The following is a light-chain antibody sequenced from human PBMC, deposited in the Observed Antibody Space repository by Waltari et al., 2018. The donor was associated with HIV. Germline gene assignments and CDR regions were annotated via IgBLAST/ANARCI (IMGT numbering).Light chain of an antibody. CDR1: QSVLYSSNTKNY. V-gene: IGKV4-1*01. CDR3: QQYYSTPYT. CDR2: WAS. Sequence: DIVMTQSPDSLAVSLGERATINCKSSQSVLYSSNTKNYLAWYQQKPGQPPKLLIYWASTRESGVPDRFSGSESGTDFTLTISSLQAEDVAVYYCQQYYSTPYTFGQGTKLEIK. J-gene: IGKJ2*01.